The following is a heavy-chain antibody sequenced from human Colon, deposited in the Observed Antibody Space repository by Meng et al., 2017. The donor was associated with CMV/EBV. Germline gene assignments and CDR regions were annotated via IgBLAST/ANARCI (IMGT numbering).Heavy chain of an antibody. Sequence: SGFTFSDYYMSWIRQAPGKGLEWLSYISTTGDSASYADSVKGRFTISRDNAKNSLFLQMNNLRAEDTAIYYCVRPKSYEFWSAPLSAWGQGTLVTVSS. J-gene: IGHJ5*02. D-gene: IGHD3-3*01. CDR3: VRPKSYEFWSAPLSA. CDR1: GFTFSDYY. V-gene: IGHV3-11*01. CDR2: ISTTGDSA.